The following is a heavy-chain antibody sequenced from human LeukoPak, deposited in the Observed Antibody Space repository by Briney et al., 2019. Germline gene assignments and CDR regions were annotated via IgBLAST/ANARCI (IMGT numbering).Heavy chain of an antibody. CDR1: GFTGSNNY. CDR3: AKEGHYYDSSGYTRSVWYFDL. V-gene: IGHV3-23*01. D-gene: IGHD3-22*01. Sequence: GGSLRLSCAASGFTGSNNYVSWVRQAPGKGLEWVSAISGSGGSTYYADSVKGRFTISRDNSKNTLYLQMNSLRAEDTAVYYCAKEGHYYDSSGYTRSVWYFDLWGRGTLVTVSS. J-gene: IGHJ2*01. CDR2: ISGSGGST.